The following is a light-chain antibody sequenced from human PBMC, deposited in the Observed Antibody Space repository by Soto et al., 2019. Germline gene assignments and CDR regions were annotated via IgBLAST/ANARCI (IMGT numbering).Light chain of an antibody. Sequence: QSVLTQPPSVSCAPGQRVTISCTGSSSNIGAGYDVHWYQQLPGTAPTLLIFGNGNRPSGVPDRFSGSKSDTSASLAITGLQAEDEADYYCQTYDSSLSGLFVFGTGTKVTV. CDR1: SSNIGAGYD. J-gene: IGLJ1*01. CDR3: QTYDSSLSGLFV. CDR2: GNG. V-gene: IGLV1-40*01.